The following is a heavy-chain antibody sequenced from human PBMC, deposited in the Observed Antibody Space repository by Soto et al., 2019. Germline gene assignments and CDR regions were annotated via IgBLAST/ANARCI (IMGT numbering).Heavy chain of an antibody. CDR2: ISRSSSYI. CDR1: GFTFSDYS. Sequence: EVQLVESGGGLVKPGGSLRLSCAASGFTFSDYSMNWVRQAPGKGLEWVSSISRSSSYIYYADSVKGRFTISRDNAENSLYLQMNSLRAEETAVYYCARVAPPYVFWSGYIGNWFDPRGQGTLVTVSS. J-gene: IGHJ5*02. D-gene: IGHD3-3*01. V-gene: IGHV3-21*01. CDR3: ARVAPPYVFWSGYIGNWFDP.